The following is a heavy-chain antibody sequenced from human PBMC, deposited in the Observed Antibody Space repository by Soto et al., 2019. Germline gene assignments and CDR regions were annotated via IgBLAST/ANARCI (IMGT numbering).Heavy chain of an antibody. D-gene: IGHD5-18*01. Sequence: GESLKISCKGSGYSFTNYWIGWVRQMPGKGLEWVGIIYPGDSDTSYSPSFRGQVTISVDKSISTAYLQWNSLKASDTAMYYCARRGYSYGMDVWGQGTTVTVSS. CDR3: ARRGYSYGMDV. CDR2: IYPGDSDT. J-gene: IGHJ6*02. V-gene: IGHV5-51*01. CDR1: GYSFTNYW.